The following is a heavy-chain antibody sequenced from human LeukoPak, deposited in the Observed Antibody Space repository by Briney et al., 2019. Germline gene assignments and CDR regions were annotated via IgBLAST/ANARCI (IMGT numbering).Heavy chain of an antibody. CDR1: GFTFSNYW. J-gene: IGHJ4*02. V-gene: IGHV3-7*01. CDR2: IKYGGSEK. D-gene: IGHD6-13*01. CDR3: ARDIEAAGLVFDY. Sequence: GGSLRLSCAASGFTFSNYWMSWVRQAPGKGLDWVANIKYGGSEKYYVDSVKGRFTISRDNAKNSLYLQMNSLRAEDTAVYYCARDIEAAGLVFDYWGQGTLVTVSS.